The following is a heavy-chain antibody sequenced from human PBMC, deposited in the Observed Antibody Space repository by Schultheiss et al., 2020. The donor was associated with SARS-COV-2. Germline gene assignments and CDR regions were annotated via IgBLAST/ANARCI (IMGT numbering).Heavy chain of an antibody. D-gene: IGHD2-15*01. Sequence: SQTLSLTCTVSGGSISSSSYYWGWIRQPPGKGLEWIGSIYYSGSTYYNPSLKSRVTISVDRSKNQFSLKLSSVTAADTAVYYCARVIVATPGGSCHFDIWGQGTMVTVSS. CDR1: GGSISSSSYY. J-gene: IGHJ3*02. V-gene: IGHV4-39*07. CDR3: ARVIVATPGGSCHFDI. CDR2: IYYSGST.